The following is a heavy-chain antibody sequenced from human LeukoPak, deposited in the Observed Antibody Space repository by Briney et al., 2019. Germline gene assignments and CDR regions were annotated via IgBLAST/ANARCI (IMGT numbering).Heavy chain of an antibody. D-gene: IGHD4-17*01. J-gene: IGHJ4*02. Sequence: SVKVSCKASGGTFSSYAISWVRQAPGQGLEWMGRIIPILGIANYAQKFQGRVTITADKSTSTAYMELSGLRSEDTAVYYCAREGYYYGDYYFDYWGQGTLVTVSS. CDR2: IIPILGIA. V-gene: IGHV1-69*04. CDR1: GGTFSSYA. CDR3: AREGYYYGDYYFDY.